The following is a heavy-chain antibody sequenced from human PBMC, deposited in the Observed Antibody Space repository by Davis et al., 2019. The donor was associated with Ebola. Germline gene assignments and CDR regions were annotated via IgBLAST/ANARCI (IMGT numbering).Heavy chain of an antibody. D-gene: IGHD3-10*01. V-gene: IGHV3-33*07. CDR3: AREGSIHAFDI. CDR2: IWYDGSNK. J-gene: IGHJ3*02. CDR1: GFTFSSYG. Sequence: GGSLRLSCAASGFTFSSYGMSWVRQAPGKGLEGVAHIWYDGSNKYYGDSVTGRFTVSRDNSKNTLYLEMDSLRAEDTALYYCAREGSIHAFDIWGQGTMVTVSS.